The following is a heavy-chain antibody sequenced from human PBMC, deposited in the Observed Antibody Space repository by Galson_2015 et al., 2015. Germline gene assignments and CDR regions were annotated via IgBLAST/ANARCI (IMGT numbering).Heavy chain of an antibody. J-gene: IGHJ4*02. Sequence: SLRLSCAASGFTFNRYSMNWVRQAPGKGLEWVAYITSGSSTIYYADSVKGRFTISRDDAKNSLYLQMNSLRDEDTAVYYCARSYYGTGNLFDYWGQGSLDTVSS. CDR3: ARSYYGTGNLFDY. D-gene: IGHD3-10*01. CDR2: ITSGSSTI. CDR1: GFTFNRYS. V-gene: IGHV3-48*02.